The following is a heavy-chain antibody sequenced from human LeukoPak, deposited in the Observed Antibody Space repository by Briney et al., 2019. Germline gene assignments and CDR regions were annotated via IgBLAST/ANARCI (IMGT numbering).Heavy chain of an antibody. CDR1: GFTFSDYY. CDR3: AGEMTTVTQWFDS. CDR2: ISHSSAYT. D-gene: IGHD4-17*01. V-gene: IGHV3-11*05. J-gene: IGHJ5*01. Sequence: PGGSLRLSCAASGFTFSDYYMSWIRQAPGKGLEWISYISHSSAYTTYADSVKGRFTISRDNAKNSLYLQMNSLRAEDTAIYYCAGEMTTVTQWFDSWGQGTLVTVSS.